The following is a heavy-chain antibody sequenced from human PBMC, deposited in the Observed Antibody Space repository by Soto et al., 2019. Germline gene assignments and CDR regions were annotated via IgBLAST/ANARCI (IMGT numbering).Heavy chain of an antibody. D-gene: IGHD4-17*01. CDR2: INSDGSST. Sequence: EVQLVESGGGLVQPGGSLRLSCAASGFTFSNYWMHWVRQAPGKGLVWVSRINSDGSSTSYADSVKGRFTISRDNAKNTLYLQMNSLRAEDTAVYYCARVAGVNGDYVPWFDPWGQGTLVTVSS. CDR3: ARVAGVNGDYVPWFDP. CDR1: GFTFSNYW. V-gene: IGHV3-74*01. J-gene: IGHJ5*02.